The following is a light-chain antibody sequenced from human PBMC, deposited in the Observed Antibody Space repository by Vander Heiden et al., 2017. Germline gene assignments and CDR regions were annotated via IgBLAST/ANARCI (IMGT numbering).Light chain of an antibody. V-gene: IGLV2-11*01. CDR2: DVS. CDR3: CSYAGSYTSWV. CDR1: SSDVGGYNY. Sequence: QSALTHPRSVSGSPGQSVTISCTGTSSDVGGYNYVSWYQQHPGKAPKLMIYDVSKRPAGVPDRFSGSKAGNTASLTISGLQAEDEADYYCCSYAGSYTSWVFGGGTKLTVL. J-gene: IGLJ3*02.